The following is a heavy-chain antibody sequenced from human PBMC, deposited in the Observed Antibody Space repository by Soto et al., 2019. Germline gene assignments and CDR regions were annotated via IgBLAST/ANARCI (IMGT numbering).Heavy chain of an antibody. V-gene: IGHV4-61*01. D-gene: IGHD6-6*01. Sequence: SETLSLTCTVSGGSVNSDNFYWSWIRQPPGRGLEWIGYIYYTGSTNYNPSLKSRVTISIDTSRNQFSLKLSSVTAADTAVYYCAREFSNSPEAFDSWGQGSLGTVSS. CDR2: IYYTGST. J-gene: IGHJ4*02. CDR1: GGSVNSDNFY. CDR3: AREFSNSPEAFDS.